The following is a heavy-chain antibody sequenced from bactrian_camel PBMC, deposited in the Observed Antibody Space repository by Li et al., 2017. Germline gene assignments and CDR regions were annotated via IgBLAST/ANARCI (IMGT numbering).Heavy chain of an antibody. CDR2: ITYDGTR. J-gene: IGHJ4*01. V-gene: IGHV3S53*01. CDR1: GYMLGRCA. D-gene: IGHD7*01. Sequence: HVQLVESGGGTVQAGGSLKLSCVVSGYMLGRCAMGWYRQAPGQERDLVSSITYDGTRTYADSVKGRFTISRDNAKNTVTLGLNSLKIEDMAMYYCATEVVPYYWGQGTQVTVS. CDR3: ATEVVPYY.